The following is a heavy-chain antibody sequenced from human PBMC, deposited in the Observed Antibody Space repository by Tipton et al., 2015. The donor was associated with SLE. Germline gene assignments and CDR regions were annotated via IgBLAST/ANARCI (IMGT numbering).Heavy chain of an antibody. CDR1: GGSISSCY. CDR2: WYYSGST. J-gene: IGHJ6*02. Sequence: TLSLTCTVSGGSISSCYWTWIRQPPGKGLEWIGYWYYSGSTNYNPSLKSRVTISADTSKNQFSLILSSVTAADTAVYYCARDLASYYGVDVWGQGTTVTVSS. CDR3: ARDLASYYGVDV. V-gene: IGHV4-59*01.